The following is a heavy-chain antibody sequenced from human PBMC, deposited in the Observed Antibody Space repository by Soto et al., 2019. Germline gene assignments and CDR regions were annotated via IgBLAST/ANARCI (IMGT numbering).Heavy chain of an antibody. CDR1: GFTFSSYG. CDR2: ISYDGSNN. CDR3: AKDIVKYTYGACDY. D-gene: IGHD5-18*01. J-gene: IGHJ4*02. Sequence: GGSLRLSCAASGFTFSSYGMYWVRQAPGKGLEWVAAISYDGSNNYHADSVKGRFTISRDNSKNTLYLQLNSLRTEDTAVYYCAKDIVKYTYGACDYWGQGVLVTVSS. V-gene: IGHV3-30*18.